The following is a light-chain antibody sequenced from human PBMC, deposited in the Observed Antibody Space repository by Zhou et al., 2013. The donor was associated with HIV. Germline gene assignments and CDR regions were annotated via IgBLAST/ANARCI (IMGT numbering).Light chain of an antibody. CDR3: QHFNSYPLI. Sequence: DIQLTQSPSFLSASVGDRVTITCRASQGICSCLAWYQQKPGKAPKLLIYGTSTLQTGVPSRFSGSGSGTEFSLTIHSLQPEDFATYYCQHFNSYPLIFGGGTKVEIK. J-gene: IGKJ4*01. CDR1: QGICSC. V-gene: IGKV1-9*01. CDR2: GTS.